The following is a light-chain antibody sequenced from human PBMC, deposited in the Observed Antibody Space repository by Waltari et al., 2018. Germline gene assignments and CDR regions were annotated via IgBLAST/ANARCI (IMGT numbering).Light chain of an antibody. CDR2: SNN. Sequence: QSVLTQPPSASGTPGHRVTISCSGSRSNIGSHTVNWYQQLPGTAPKLLISSNNQRPSGVPDRFSGSKSGTSGSLAISGLQSEDEADYYCAAWDGSLNGYVFGTGTKVTVL. CDR1: RSNIGSHT. CDR3: AAWDGSLNGYV. V-gene: IGLV1-44*01. J-gene: IGLJ1*01.